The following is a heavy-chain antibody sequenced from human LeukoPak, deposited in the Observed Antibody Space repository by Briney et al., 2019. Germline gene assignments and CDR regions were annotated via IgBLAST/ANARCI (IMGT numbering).Heavy chain of an antibody. D-gene: IGHD3-10*01. CDR3: ARGYPDYYASGNYYKAFDI. V-gene: IGHV4-59*01. CDR1: GGSISSYY. CDR2: ICCSGST. Sequence: SETLSLTCIVSGGSISSYYWSWIRQPPGKGLEWIGYICCSGSTNYNPSLKSRLTISLDTSKNHFSLKLSSVTTADTAVYYCARGYPDYYASGNYYKAFDIWGQGTMVTVSS. J-gene: IGHJ3*02.